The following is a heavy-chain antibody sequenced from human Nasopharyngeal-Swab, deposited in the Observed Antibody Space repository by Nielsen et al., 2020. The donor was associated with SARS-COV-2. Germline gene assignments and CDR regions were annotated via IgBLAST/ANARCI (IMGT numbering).Heavy chain of an antibody. D-gene: IGHD2-2*01. V-gene: IGHV3-43*02. CDR3: AKGRGGMGPPHDATYYYYYYMDV. Sequence: VRQAPGKGLEWVSLISGDGGSTYYADSVKGRFTISRDNSKNSLYLQMNSLRTEDTALYYCAKGRGGMGPPHDATYYYYYYMDVWGKGTTVTVSS. CDR2: ISGDGGST. J-gene: IGHJ6*03.